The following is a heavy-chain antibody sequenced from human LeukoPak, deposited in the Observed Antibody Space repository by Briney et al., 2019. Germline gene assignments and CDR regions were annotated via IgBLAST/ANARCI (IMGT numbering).Heavy chain of an antibody. V-gene: IGHV4-34*01. D-gene: IGHD2-2*01. CDR1: GESFSGYY. CDR2: INHSGST. J-gene: IGHJ5*02. CDR3: ARGRIGYCSSTSCQNWFDP. Sequence: SETLSLTCAVYGESFSGYYWSWIRQPPGKGLEWIGEINHSGSTNYNPSLKSRVTISVDTSKNQFSLKLSSVTAADTAVYYCARGRIGYCSSTSCQNWFDPWGQGTLVTVSS.